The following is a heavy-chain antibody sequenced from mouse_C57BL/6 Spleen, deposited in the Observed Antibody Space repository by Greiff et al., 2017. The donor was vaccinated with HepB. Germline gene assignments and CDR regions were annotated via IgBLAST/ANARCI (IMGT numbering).Heavy chain of an antibody. V-gene: IGHV14-4*01. CDR3: TTSSMVTNYIDY. D-gene: IGHD2-2*01. CDR2: IDPENGDT. J-gene: IGHJ2*01. Sequence: EVQLQQSGAELVRPGASVKLSCTASGFNIKDDYMHWVKQRPEQGLEWIGWIDPENGDTEYASKFQGKATITADTSSNTAYLQLSSLTSEDTAVYYCTTSSMVTNYIDYWGQGTTLTVSS. CDR1: GFNIKDDY.